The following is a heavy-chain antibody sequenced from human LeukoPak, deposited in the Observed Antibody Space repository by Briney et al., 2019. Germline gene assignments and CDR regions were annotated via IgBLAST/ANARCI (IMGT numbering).Heavy chain of an antibody. J-gene: IGHJ4*02. CDR2: IYPGDSDT. D-gene: IGHD5-24*01. CDR3: ARLSKPGSEKGDGYNFDY. CDR1: GYSFTSYW. Sequence: GESLKISCKGSGYSFTSYWIGWVRQMPGKGLEWMGIIYPGDSDTRYSPSFQGQVTISADKSISTAYLQWSSLKASDTAMYYCARLSKPGSEKGDGYNFDYWGQGTLVSVSS. V-gene: IGHV5-51*01.